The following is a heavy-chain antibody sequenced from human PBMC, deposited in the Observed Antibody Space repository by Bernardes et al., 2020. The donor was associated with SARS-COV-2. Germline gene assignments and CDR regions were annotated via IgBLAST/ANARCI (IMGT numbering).Heavy chain of an antibody. CDR3: AKDMAGSGYDP. CDR1: GFTFDDYA. D-gene: IGHD2-15*01. V-gene: IGHV3-9*01. J-gene: IGHJ5*02. CDR2: ISWNSGSI. Sequence: GGSLRLSCAASGFTFDDYAMHWVRQAPGKGLEWVSGISWNSGSIGYADSVKGRFTISRDNAKNSLYLQMNSLRAEDTALYYCAKDMAGSGYDPWGQGTLVTVSS.